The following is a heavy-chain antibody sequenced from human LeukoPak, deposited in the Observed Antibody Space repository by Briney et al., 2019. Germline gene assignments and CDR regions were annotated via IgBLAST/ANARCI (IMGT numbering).Heavy chain of an antibody. Sequence: PGGSLRLSCAASGFTFTSYWMHWVRQAPGKGLEWVGRIKSKTDGGTTDYAAPVKGRFTISRDDSEKTLSLQMNSLKSEDTAVYYCTQGGTKAYSWGQGTLVTVSS. CDR1: GFTFTSYW. CDR2: IKSKTDGGTT. CDR3: TQGGTKAYS. D-gene: IGHD3-16*01. J-gene: IGHJ4*02. V-gene: IGHV3-15*01.